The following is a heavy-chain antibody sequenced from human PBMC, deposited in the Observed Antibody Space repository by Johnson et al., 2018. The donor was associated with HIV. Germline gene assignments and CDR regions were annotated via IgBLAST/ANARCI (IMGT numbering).Heavy chain of an antibody. J-gene: IGHJ3*02. CDR2: ISSSGST. D-gene: IGHD2-15*01. V-gene: IGHV3-66*01. CDR3: ARVPWSLAAFDI. Sequence: MQLVESGGALVKPGGSLRLSCAASGFKFDDNYMAWIRQSPGKGLEWVSYISSSGSTYYAYPVKGRFTISRDNSNNTLYLQINSLRAEDTAVYYCARVPWSLAAFDIWGQGTMVTVSS. CDR1: GFKFDDNY.